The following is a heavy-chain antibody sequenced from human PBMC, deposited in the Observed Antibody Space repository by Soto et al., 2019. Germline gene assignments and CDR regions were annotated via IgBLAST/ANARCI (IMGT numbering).Heavy chain of an antibody. D-gene: IGHD6-19*01. CDR2: IKQDGSEE. V-gene: IGHV3-7*04. CDR1: GFSSSPFW. J-gene: IGHJ4*02. CDR3: TGGCGWLQTE. Sequence: EVQLVESGGGLVQPGGSLRLSCADSGFSSSPFWMTWVRQAPGKGLEWVALIKQDGSEELYVDSVKGRFTISRDNAKNSVSLQLESLRFEDTAVYDCTGGCGWLQTEWGQGTLVTVSS.